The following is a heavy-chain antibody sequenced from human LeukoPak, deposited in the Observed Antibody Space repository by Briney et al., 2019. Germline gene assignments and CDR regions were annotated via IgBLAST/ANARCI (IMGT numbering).Heavy chain of an antibody. CDR1: GFTVSGNY. CDR3: ARGGRSGSNFDY. J-gene: IGHJ4*02. V-gene: IGHV3-53*01. D-gene: IGHD3-22*01. Sequence: PGGSLRLSCAVPGFTVSGNYMSWVRHAPGKGLEWVSLIYSGGTTYYADSVKGRFTISRDNSKNTLYLQMNSLRAEDTAVYYCARGGRSGSNFDYWGQGTLVTVSS. CDR2: IYSGGTT.